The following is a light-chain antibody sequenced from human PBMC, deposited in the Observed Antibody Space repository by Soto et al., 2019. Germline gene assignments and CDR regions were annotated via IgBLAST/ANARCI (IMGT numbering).Light chain of an antibody. V-gene: IGLV2-23*01. CDR2: EGS. J-gene: IGLJ2*01. Sequence: QSALTQPASVSGSPGQSVTISCTGTSSDVGSSNLVSWYQQHPGKAPKLMIYEGSKRPSGVSNRFSGSKSGNTASLTISGLQAEDEAYYYCCSYAGSVVFGGGTKVTVL. CDR3: CSYAGSVV. CDR1: SSDVGSSNL.